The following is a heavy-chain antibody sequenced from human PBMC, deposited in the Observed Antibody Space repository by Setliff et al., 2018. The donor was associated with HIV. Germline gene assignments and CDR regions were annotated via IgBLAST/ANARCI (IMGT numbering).Heavy chain of an antibody. CDR2: MNPHSGNT. V-gene: IGHV1-8*02. Sequence: ASVKVSCKASGYTFTSYDINWVRQAAGQGLEWMGWMNPHSGNTGYAQKFQGRVTMTRNTSITTAYMELSSLRSEDTAVYYCARGSRKLTNWRSSWFDPWGQGTLVTVSS. CDR3: ARGSRKLTNWRSSWFDP. D-gene: IGHD1-20*01. J-gene: IGHJ5*02. CDR1: GYTFTSYD.